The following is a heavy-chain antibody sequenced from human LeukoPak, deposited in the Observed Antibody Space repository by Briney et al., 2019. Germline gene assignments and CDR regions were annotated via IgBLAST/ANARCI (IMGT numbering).Heavy chain of an antibody. D-gene: IGHD3-9*01. CDR3: ARLTKGRYFDYIFDY. J-gene: IGHJ4*02. CDR1: GASPSNTDFY. CDR2: IYYSGST. V-gene: IGHV4-39*01. Sequence: PSGTLSLTCTVSGASPSNTDFYWGWIRQPPGKGLQWIGNIYYSGSTYYNPSLSSRVTMSVDTSKNQFSLKMTSVTAADTAVYYCARLTKGRYFDYIFDYWGQGTLFTVST.